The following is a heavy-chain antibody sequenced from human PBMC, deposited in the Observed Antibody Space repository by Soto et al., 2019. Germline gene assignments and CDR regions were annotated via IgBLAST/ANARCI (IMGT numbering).Heavy chain of an antibody. J-gene: IGHJ4*02. D-gene: IGHD3-10*01. CDR1: GFDFSSDW. CDR3: ARGRRGVYSFDY. Sequence: EVQLVESGGSLVQPGGSLRLSCAVSGFDFSSDWMHWVRQAPRKGLVWVSRIKYDGSATNYADSVKGRFTISRDNAKNTLFLQTNNLRAEDTAVYYCARGRRGVYSFDYWGQGTLVTVSS. V-gene: IGHV3-74*01. CDR2: IKYDGSAT.